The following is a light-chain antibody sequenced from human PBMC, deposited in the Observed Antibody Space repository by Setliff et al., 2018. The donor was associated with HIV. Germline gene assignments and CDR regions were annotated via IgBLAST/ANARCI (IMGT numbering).Light chain of an antibody. CDR1: SGSVSTSNY. CDR2: STN. V-gene: IGLV8-61*01. CDR3: LLYLSSGIYV. J-gene: IGLJ1*01. Sequence: QTVVTQEPAFSVSPGGTVTLTCGLTSGSVSTSNYPSWYQQTPGQAPRTLIYSTNIRSSGVSDRFSGSIVGNKAALTIAGAQADDESDYFCLLYLSSGIYVFGTGTKSPS.